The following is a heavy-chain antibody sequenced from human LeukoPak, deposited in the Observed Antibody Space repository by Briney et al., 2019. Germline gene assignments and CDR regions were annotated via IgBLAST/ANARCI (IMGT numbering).Heavy chain of an antibody. CDR3: ARGVQIVAARPFDY. D-gene: IGHD6-6*01. Sequence: GGSLRLSCAASGFTFDDYGMSWVRQAPGKGLEWVSGINWNGGSTGYADSVKGRFTISRDNAKNSLYLQMNSLRAEDTALYYCARGVQIVAARPFDYWGQGTLVTVSS. J-gene: IGHJ4*02. CDR2: INWNGGST. V-gene: IGHV3-20*04. CDR1: GFTFDDYG.